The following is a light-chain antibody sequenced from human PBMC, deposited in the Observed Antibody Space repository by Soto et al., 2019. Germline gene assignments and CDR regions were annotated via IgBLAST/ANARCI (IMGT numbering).Light chain of an antibody. CDR2: EVS. CDR1: SSDVGDFNY. Sequence: QSALTQPLSASGSPGQSVTISCTGTSSDVGDFNYVSWYQQHPGKVPKLLIYEVSKRPSGVPDRFSGSKSGDTASLTVSGLQADDEADYYCSSYVRGDYDVFGTVTKLTVL. CDR3: SSYVRGDYDV. J-gene: IGLJ1*01. V-gene: IGLV2-8*01.